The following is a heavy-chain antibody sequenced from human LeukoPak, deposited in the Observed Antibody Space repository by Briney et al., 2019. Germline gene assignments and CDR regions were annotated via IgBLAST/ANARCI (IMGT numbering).Heavy chain of an antibody. Sequence: ASVKVSCKASGYTFTSYEIIWVRQASGQGLEWMGWMNPNSGHTGYAQKFQGRVTMTRTTSISTAYMELTSLTSEDSAVYYCARSIVGVRKRNDYWGQGTLVTVSS. V-gene: IGHV1-8*01. J-gene: IGHJ4*02. CDR1: GYTFTSYE. CDR2: MNPNSGHT. CDR3: ARSIVGVRKRNDY. D-gene: IGHD1-26*01.